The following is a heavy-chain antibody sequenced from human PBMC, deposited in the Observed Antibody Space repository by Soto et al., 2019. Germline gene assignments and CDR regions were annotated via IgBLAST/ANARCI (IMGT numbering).Heavy chain of an antibody. Sequence: EVQLVESGGGLVKPGGSLRLSCAASGFTFSSYSRNWFSQDPGKGLGWVPSIGSSSSYIYYPDSVKARFTISRDNAKNSLYLQMNSLRAEDTAVYYCARERGALLTDYWGQGTLVTVSS. J-gene: IGHJ4*02. CDR2: IGSSSSYI. CDR1: GFTFSSYS. D-gene: IGHD1-26*01. V-gene: IGHV3-21*01. CDR3: ARERGALLTDY.